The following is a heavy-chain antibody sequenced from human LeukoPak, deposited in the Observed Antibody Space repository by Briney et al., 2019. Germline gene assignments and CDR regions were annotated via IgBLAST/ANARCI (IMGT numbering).Heavy chain of an antibody. CDR1: GGSISSSSYY. CDR3: VRDLGFDSGYERNGVEDWYFDL. CDR2: IYYSGST. D-gene: IGHD5-12*01. J-gene: IGHJ2*01. Sequence: PSETLSLTCTVSGGSISSSSYYWGWIRQPPGKGLEWIGSIYYSGSTYYNPSLKGRVTISVDTSKNQFSLKLSSVTAADTAVYYCVRDLGFDSGYERNGVEDWYFDLWGRGTLVTVSS. V-gene: IGHV4-39*07.